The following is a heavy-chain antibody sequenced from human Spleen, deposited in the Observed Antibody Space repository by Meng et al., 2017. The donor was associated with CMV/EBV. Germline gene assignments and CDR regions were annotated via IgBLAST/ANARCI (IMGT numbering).Heavy chain of an antibody. CDR1: GGSISNSNYH. D-gene: IGHD2-2*01. CDR2: IYYSGST. Sequence: SETLSLTCTVSGGSISNSNYHWGWIRQPPGKGLEWIGSIYYSGSTYYKPSLKSRVTISVDTSKNQFSLRLNSVTAADTAVYYCARDWGGVFEVTSWASHTYYYGMDVWGQGTTVTVSS. J-gene: IGHJ6*02. V-gene: IGHV4-39*02. CDR3: ARDWGGVFEVTSWASHTYYYGMDV.